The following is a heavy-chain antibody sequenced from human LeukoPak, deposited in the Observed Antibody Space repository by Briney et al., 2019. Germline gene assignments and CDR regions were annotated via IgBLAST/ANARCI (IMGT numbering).Heavy chain of an antibody. J-gene: IGHJ4*02. D-gene: IGHD6-6*01. CDR1: GFTFSSYG. V-gene: IGHV3-30*18. CDR3: AKDSPAEYSSALDY. CDR2: ISYDGSNK. Sequence: GGPLRLSCAASGFTFSSYGMHWVRQAPGKGLEWVAVISYDGSNKYYADSVKGRFTISRDNSKNTLYLQMNSLRAEDTAVYYCAKDSPAEYSSALDYWGQGTLVTVSS.